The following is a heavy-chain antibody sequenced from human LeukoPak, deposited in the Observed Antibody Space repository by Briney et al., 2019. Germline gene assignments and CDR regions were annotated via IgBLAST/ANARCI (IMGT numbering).Heavy chain of an antibody. CDR3: ARHTTLDP. J-gene: IGHJ5*02. D-gene: IGHD1-14*01. Sequence: GGSLRLSCAVSGFTFSDCWMSWVRQAPGKGLEWVANIKQDGSEKHYVDSVKGRFTISRDNAKNSLYLQMNSLRAEDTAVYYCARHTTLDPWGQGALVTVSS. V-gene: IGHV3-7*01. CDR1: GFTFSDCW. CDR2: IKQDGSEK.